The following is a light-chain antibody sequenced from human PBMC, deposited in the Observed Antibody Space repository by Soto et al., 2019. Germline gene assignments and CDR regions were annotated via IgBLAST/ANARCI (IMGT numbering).Light chain of an antibody. J-gene: IGLJ1*01. CDR3: CSYATGSVYV. Sequence: QSALTQPASVSGSPGQSITISCTGTSSDVGGYNYVSWYQQHPGKVPKLMMFDVNNRPSGVSNRLSGSKSGNTASLTISGLQAADEADYFCCSYATGSVYVFGTATKLTVL. CDR1: SSDVGGYNY. V-gene: IGLV2-14*01. CDR2: DVN.